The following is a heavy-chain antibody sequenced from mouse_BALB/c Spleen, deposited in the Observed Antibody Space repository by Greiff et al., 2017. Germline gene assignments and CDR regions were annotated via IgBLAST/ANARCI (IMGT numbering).Heavy chain of an antibody. CDR2: ISSGGSYT. Sequence: EVKLVESGGDLVKPGGSLKLSCAASGFTFSSYGMSWVRQTPDKRLEWVATISSGGSYTYYPDSVKGRFTISRDNAKNTLYLQMSSLKSEDTAMYYCASGVRSLFDYWGQGTTLTVSS. J-gene: IGHJ2*01. CDR1: GFTFSSYG. D-gene: IGHD1-1*01. V-gene: IGHV5-6*01. CDR3: ASGVRSLFDY.